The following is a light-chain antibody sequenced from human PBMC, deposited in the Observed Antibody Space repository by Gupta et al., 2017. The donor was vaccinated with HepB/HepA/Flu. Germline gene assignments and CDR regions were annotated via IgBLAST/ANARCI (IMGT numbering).Light chain of an antibody. V-gene: IGKV1-39*01. CDR1: QSISSY. J-gene: IGKJ4*01. CDR2: AAS. Sequence: DIQMTQSPSSLSASVGDRVTITCRASQSISSYLNWYQQKPGKAPQLLIYAASSLQSGVPSRFSGSGSETDFTLTISSLQPEDFATYYCQQSYSTLPLTFGGGTKVEIK. CDR3: QQSYSTLPLT.